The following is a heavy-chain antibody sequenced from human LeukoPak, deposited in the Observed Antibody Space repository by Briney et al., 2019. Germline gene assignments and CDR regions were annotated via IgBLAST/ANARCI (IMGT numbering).Heavy chain of an antibody. CDR1: GYTFTDHY. J-gene: IGHJ4*02. D-gene: IGHD5-12*01. CDR2: ISPKSGGT. V-gene: IGHV1-2*02. CDR3: ATNEVVGLYSYFDY. Sequence: GASVKVSCKASGYTFTDHYMHWVRQAPGQGLEWMGWISPKSGGTNYAQKFQGRVTMTRDTSVSIAYMELSRLRSDDTAVYYCATNEVVGLYSYFDYWGQGTLVTVSS.